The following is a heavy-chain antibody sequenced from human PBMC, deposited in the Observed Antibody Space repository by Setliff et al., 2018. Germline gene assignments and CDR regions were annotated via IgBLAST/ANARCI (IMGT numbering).Heavy chain of an antibody. CDR2: IRAGSDNI. V-gene: IGHV3-9*01. Sequence: SLKISCAASGFIFDDYAMHWVRQAPGKGLEWVSGIRAGSDNIAYADSVKGRFTISRDNAKNSLYLQLVSLRPDDTAFYYCARGHCTTISCFLDHWGQGIMVTVSS. J-gene: IGHJ4*02. D-gene: IGHD2-8*01. CDR1: GFIFDDYA. CDR3: ARGHCTTISCFLDH.